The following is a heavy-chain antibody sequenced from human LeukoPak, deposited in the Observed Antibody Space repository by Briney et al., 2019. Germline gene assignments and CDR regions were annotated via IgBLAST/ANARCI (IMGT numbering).Heavy chain of an antibody. CDR2: IYHSGST. Sequence: SPSETLSLTCTVSGGSISSGGYYWSWIRQPPGKGLEWIGYIYHSGSTYYNPSLKSRVTISVDRSKNQFSLKLSSVTAADTAVYYCARGRTGGSDYWGQGTLVTVSS. V-gene: IGHV4-30-2*01. CDR3: ARGRTGGSDY. J-gene: IGHJ4*02. CDR1: GGSISSGGYY. D-gene: IGHD3-16*01.